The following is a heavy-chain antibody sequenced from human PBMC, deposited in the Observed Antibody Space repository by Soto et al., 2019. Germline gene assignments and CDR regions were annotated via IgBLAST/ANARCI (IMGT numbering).Heavy chain of an antibody. Sequence: SETLSLTCTVSGGSISSYYWSWIRQPPGKGLEWIGYIYYSGSTNYNPSLKSRVTISVDTSKNQFSLKLSSVTAADTAVYYCARHLRFLELLSPRKDSRSDYMDVWGKGTTVTVSS. CDR2: IYYSGST. J-gene: IGHJ6*03. D-gene: IGHD3-3*01. CDR1: GGSISSYY. CDR3: ARHLRFLELLSPRKDSRSDYMDV. V-gene: IGHV4-59*08.